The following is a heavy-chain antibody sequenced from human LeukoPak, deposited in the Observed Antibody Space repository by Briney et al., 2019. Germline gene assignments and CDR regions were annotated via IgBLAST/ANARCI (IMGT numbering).Heavy chain of an antibody. CDR2: IIPIFGTA. V-gene: IGHV1-69*06. CDR3: ATGRSLWDFWSGYYIGGDY. Sequence: SVKVSCKASGGTFSSYAISWVRQAPGQGLEWMGGIIPIFGTANYAQKFQGRVTMTEDTSTDTAYMELSSLRSEDTAVYYCATGRSLWDFWSGYYIGGDYWGQGTLVTVSS. D-gene: IGHD3-3*01. CDR1: GGTFSSYA. J-gene: IGHJ4*02.